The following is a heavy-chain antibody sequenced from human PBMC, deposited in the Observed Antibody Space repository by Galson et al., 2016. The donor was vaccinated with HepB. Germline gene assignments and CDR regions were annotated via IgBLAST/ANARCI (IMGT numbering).Heavy chain of an antibody. Sequence: QSGAEVKKPGESLRISCKGSGYSFTSYWISWVRQMPGKGLEWMGRIDPSDSYTSYSPSFQGHVTISADKSISTAYVQWSSLKASDTAIYYCARRRKYCDTSSCIVPLDHWGQGTLVTVSS. CDR3: ARRRKYCDTSSCIVPLDH. CDR1: GYSFTSYW. CDR2: IDPSDSYT. V-gene: IGHV5-10-1*01. J-gene: IGHJ4*02. D-gene: IGHD2-2*01.